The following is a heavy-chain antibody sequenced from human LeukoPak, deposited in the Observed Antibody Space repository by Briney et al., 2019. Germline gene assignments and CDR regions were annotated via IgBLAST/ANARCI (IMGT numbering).Heavy chain of an antibody. CDR3: ARAVPEGYSSCWYGGAFDY. CDR1: GGTFSSYA. V-gene: IGHV1-69*06. CDR2: IIPIFGTA. D-gene: IGHD6-19*01. Sequence: PGASVKVSCKASGGTFSSYAISWVRQAPGQGLEWMGGIIPIFGTANYAQKFQGRVTITADKSTSTAYMELSSLGSEDTAVYYCARAVPEGYSSCWYGGAFDYWGQGTLVTVSS. J-gene: IGHJ4*02.